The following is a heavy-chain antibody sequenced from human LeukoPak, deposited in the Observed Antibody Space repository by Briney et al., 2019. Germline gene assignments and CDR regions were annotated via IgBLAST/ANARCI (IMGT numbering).Heavy chain of an antibody. CDR1: GYTFTSYA. D-gene: IGHD3-16*02. J-gene: IGHJ5*01. CDR2: INTNTGNP. CDR3: ARAYQPLGGLSFPDS. V-gene: IGHV7-4-1*02. Sequence: ASVKVSCKASGYTFTSYAMHWVRQAPGQGLEWMGWINTNTGNPTYAQDFTGRFVFSLDTSVSTAYLQISSLKAEDTAVYYCARAYQPLGGLSFPDSWGQGTLVTVSS.